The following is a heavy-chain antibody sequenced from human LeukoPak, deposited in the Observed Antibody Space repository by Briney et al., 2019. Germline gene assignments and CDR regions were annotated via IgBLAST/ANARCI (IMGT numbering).Heavy chain of an antibody. D-gene: IGHD6-13*01. J-gene: IGHJ5*02. V-gene: IGHV4-39*01. CDR1: GDSISSGSYY. CDR3: ARYSSSSFDP. CDR2: IYYSGST. Sequence: SETLSLTCTVSGDSISSGSYYWGWIRQPPGKGLEWIGSIYYSGSTYYNPSLRDRVTISVDTSNNQFSLELSSVTAADTAVYYCARYSSSSFDPWGQGTLVTVSS.